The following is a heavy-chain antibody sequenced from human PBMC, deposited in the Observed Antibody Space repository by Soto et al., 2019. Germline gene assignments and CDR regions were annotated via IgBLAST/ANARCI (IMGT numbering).Heavy chain of an antibody. D-gene: IGHD3-10*01. Sequence: SGTLSLAGAVSGVSNISYYWSWFRPPPRKGVEWIGYIYYNGNTKYNPSLKSRVTISVDTPKNQFSLKVGSVNAADTAVYYCARLYYVSGRPLMDVWGQGTTVTVSS. V-gene: IGHV4-59*01. CDR1: GVSNISYY. CDR3: ARLYYVSGRPLMDV. CDR2: IYYNGNT. J-gene: IGHJ6*02.